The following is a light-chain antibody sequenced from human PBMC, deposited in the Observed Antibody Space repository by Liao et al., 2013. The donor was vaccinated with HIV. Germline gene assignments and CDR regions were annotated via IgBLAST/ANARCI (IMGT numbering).Light chain of an antibody. J-gene: IGLJ2*01. CDR1: NIGSKS. Sequence: SYELTQPPSVSVAPGKTARITCGGNNIGSKSVHWYQQKPGQAPVLVIYYDSDRPSGIPERFSGSTSGNTATLTITRVEAGDEADYYCQVWDTIGDHVVFGGGTKLTVL. CDR2: YDS. V-gene: IGLV3-21*01. CDR3: QVWDTIGDHVV.